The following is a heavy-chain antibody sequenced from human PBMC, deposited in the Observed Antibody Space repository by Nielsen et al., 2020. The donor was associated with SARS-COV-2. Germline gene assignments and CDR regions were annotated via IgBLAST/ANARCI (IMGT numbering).Heavy chain of an antibody. Sequence: SLKISCAASGFTFDDYAMHWVRQAPGKGLEWVSGISWNSGSIGYADSVKGRFTISRDNAKNSVTLQMNSLRAEDTAVYYCARWVTSLTLDYWGQGTLVTVSS. CDR1: GFTFDDYA. V-gene: IGHV3-9*01. D-gene: IGHD5-24*01. CDR3: ARWVTSLTLDY. J-gene: IGHJ4*02. CDR2: ISWNSGSI.